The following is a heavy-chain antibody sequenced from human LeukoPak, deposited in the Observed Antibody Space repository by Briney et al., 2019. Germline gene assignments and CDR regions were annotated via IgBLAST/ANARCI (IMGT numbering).Heavy chain of an antibody. CDR3: ARLIVLRGFDP. Sequence: ASVKVSCKASGYTFTSYGISWVRQAPGQGLEWMGWISDYNGNTNYAQKFQGRVTMTTDTSTSTAYMELRSLRSDDTAVYYCARLIVLRGFDPWGQGTLVTVSS. D-gene: IGHD2-8*01. CDR2: ISDYNGNT. CDR1: GYTFTSYG. J-gene: IGHJ5*02. V-gene: IGHV1-18*01.